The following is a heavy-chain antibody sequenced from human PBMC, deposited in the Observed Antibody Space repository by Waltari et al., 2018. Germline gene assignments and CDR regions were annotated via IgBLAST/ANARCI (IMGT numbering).Heavy chain of an antibody. V-gene: IGHV1-2*02. CDR3: ARVDGNYYYYYMDV. Sequence: QVQLVQSGAEVKKPGASVKVSCKASGYTFTDYYMHWVRQAPGQGLEWMGWINPNSGGTSYAQKFQDRVTMTRDTSITTAYMELSRLRFDDAAVYYCARVDGNYYYYYMDVWGGGTTVTVSS. J-gene: IGHJ6*03. CDR2: INPNSGGT. CDR1: GYTFTDYY.